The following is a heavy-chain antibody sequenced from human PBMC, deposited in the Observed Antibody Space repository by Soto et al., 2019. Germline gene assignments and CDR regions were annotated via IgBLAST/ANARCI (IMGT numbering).Heavy chain of an antibody. J-gene: IGHJ4*02. V-gene: IGHV2-70*04. D-gene: IGHD5-12*01. Sequence: GSGPTLVNPTQTLTLTCTFSGFSLSTSGMRVSWIRQPPGKALEWLARIDWDDDKFYSTSLKTRLTISKDTSKNQVVLTMTNMDPVDTATYYCALSSSGYALRSFDYWGQGTLVTVSS. CDR3: ALSSSGYALRSFDY. CDR2: IDWDDDK. CDR1: GFSLSTSGMR.